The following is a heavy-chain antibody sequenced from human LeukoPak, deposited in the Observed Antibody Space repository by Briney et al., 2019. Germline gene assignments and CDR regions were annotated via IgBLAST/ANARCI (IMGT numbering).Heavy chain of an antibody. D-gene: IGHD3-22*01. J-gene: IGHJ4*02. CDR2: INPSGGYT. Sequence: ASVKVSCKASGYTFTNYYVHWVRQAPGQGLEWMGIINPSGGYTTYAQKFQGRVTMTRDTSTSTVYMELSSLRSEDTAVYFCARQEDSSGYYHYYWGQGTLVTVSS. V-gene: IGHV1-46*01. CDR1: GYTFTNYY. CDR3: ARQEDSSGYYHYY.